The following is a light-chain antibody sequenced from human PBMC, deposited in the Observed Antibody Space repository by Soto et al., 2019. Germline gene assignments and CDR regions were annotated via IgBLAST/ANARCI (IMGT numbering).Light chain of an antibody. J-gene: IGKJ1*01. Sequence: EIVLTQSPATLSVSPGESATLSCRASKTIDNRLAWYQQRPGQAPRLLIYGASIRATGIPARFSGSGPGTEFTLTISGLQSEDFGVYYCQQYKDWRTFGQGTKVDIK. CDR3: QQYKDWRT. V-gene: IGKV3-15*01. CDR2: GAS. CDR1: KTIDNR.